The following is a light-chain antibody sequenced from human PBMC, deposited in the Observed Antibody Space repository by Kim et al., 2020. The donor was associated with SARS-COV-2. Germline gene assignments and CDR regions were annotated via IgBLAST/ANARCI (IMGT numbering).Light chain of an antibody. Sequence: SPGERATLSCRASQSISSNLAWYQQKPGQAPRLLIYGASIRATGNPARFSGSGSGTEFTLTISSLQSEDLAVYYCQQYNNWPPLTFGGGTKVDIK. CDR2: GAS. V-gene: IGKV3-15*01. CDR3: QQYNNWPPLT. J-gene: IGKJ4*01. CDR1: QSISSN.